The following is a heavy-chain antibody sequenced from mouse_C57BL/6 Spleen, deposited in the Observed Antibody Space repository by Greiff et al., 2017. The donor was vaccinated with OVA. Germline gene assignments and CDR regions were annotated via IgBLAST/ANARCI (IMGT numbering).Heavy chain of an antibody. CDR3: ARDSRRDYFDY. Sequence: VQLVESGGGLVKPGGSLKLSCAASGFTFSSYAMSWVRQTPEKRLEWVATISDGGSYTYYPDNVKGRFTISRDNAKNNLYLQMSHLKSEDTAMYYCARDSRRDYFDYWGQGTTLTVSS. V-gene: IGHV5-4*01. J-gene: IGHJ2*01. CDR1: GFTFSSYA. CDR2: ISDGGSYT.